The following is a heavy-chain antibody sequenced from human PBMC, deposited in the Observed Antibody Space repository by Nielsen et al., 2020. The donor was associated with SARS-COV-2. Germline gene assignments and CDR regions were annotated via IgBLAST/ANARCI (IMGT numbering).Heavy chain of an antibody. V-gene: IGHV3-23*01. D-gene: IGHD6-25*01. CDR1: GFTFNSYA. J-gene: IGHJ4*02. CDR2: VSYSGDST. Sequence: GGSLRLSCAASGFTFNSYAMSWVRQAPEKGLEWVSGVSYSGDSTYYADSVKGRFTISRDNSKHTLYLQMNSLRAEDTAVYSCAKDSYSSAGPYYFDCWGQGTLVTVSS. CDR3: AKDSYSSAGPYYFDC.